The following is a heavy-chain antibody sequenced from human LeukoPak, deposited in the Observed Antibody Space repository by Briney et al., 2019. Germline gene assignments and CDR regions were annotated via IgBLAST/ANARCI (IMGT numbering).Heavy chain of an antibody. V-gene: IGHV3-7*04. J-gene: IGHJ4*02. CDR3: ARGIAVTAGNVYY. CDR1: GFTFNSYW. CDR2: IKQDGSEK. D-gene: IGHD6-19*01. Sequence: QSGVSLRLSCAASGFTFNSYWMTWVRQAPGKGLEWVANIKQDGSEKNYADSVKGRFTIARDNAQNSLYLQMNSLRAEDTAVYYCARGIAVTAGNVYYWGQGTLVTVSS.